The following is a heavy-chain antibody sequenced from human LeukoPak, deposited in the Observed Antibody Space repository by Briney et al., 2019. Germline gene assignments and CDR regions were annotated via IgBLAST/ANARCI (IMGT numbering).Heavy chain of an antibody. V-gene: IGHV3-23*01. CDR1: GFTFSSYG. Sequence: GGTLRLSCAASGFTFSSYGMSWVRQAPGKGLEWVSAISGSGGSTYYADSVKGRFTISRDNSKNTLYLQMNSLRAEDTAVYYCAREKNYDSSGRDAFDIWGQGTMVTVSS. CDR3: AREKNYDSSGRDAFDI. J-gene: IGHJ3*02. CDR2: ISGSGGST. D-gene: IGHD3-22*01.